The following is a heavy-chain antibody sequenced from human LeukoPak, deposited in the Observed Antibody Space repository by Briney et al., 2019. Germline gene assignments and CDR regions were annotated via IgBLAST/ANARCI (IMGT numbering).Heavy chain of an antibody. CDR1: GFTFSNYY. CDR3: ARGGGDCTCPAY. J-gene: IGHJ4*02. D-gene: IGHD2-21*02. V-gene: IGHV3-7*01. CDR2: IDTIGREK. Sequence: GGSLTLSCVASGFTFSNYYLSWVRQPPGRGLEWVAPIDTIGREKYNVDSVRGRFTISRDNAKSSLSLQMNTLGVEDTAVYYCARGGGDCTCPAYWGQGTLVTVSS.